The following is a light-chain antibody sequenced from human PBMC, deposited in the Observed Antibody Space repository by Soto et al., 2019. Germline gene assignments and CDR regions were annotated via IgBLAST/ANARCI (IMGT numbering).Light chain of an antibody. CDR2: EVT. Sequence: QSALTQPASVSGSPGQSITISCTRTSSDVGAYNYVSWYQQYPGKAPKLIIYEVTNRPSGVSNRFSGSKSANTASLTISGLQAEDEADYYCNSYTSTSARVFGGGTKLTVL. V-gene: IGLV2-14*01. CDR1: SSDVGAYNY. J-gene: IGLJ3*02. CDR3: NSYTSTSARV.